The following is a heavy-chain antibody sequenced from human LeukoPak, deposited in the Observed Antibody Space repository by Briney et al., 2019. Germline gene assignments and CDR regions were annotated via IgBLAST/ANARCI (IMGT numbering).Heavy chain of an antibody. CDR1: GGSFSGYY. Sequence: PSETLSLTCAVYGGSFSGYYWSWIRQPPGKGLEWIGEINHSGSTNYNPSLKSRVTISVDTSKNQFSLKLSSVTAADTAVYYCARRGIAAAGTLNAFDPWGQGTLVTVSS. D-gene: IGHD6-13*01. J-gene: IGHJ5*02. V-gene: IGHV4-34*01. CDR3: ARRGIAAAGTLNAFDP. CDR2: INHSGST.